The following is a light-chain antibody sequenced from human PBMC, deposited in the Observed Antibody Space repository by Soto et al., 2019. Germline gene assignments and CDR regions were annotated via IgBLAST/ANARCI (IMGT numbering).Light chain of an antibody. CDR2: AAS. CDR3: QQRSNWPPT. J-gene: IGKJ1*01. CDR1: QSISSY. Sequence: DIQMTQSPSSLSACVGDRFTITCRASQSISSYLNCYQQKPGKAPKLLIYAASSLQSGVPSRFSGSGSGTDFTLTITSLEPEDFAVYYCQQRSNWPPTFGQGTKVDIK. V-gene: IGKV1-39*01.